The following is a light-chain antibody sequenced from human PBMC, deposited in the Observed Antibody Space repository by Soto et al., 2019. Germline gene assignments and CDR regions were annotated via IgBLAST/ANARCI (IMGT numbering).Light chain of an antibody. CDR3: QQYESSPLT. CDR1: QSVSSAL. J-gene: IGKJ4*01. CDR2: RAS. Sequence: EIVLTQSPDTLSLSPGERATLSCRASQSVSSALLAWYQQKPGQAPRLLIYRASTRATGIPDRFTGSGSGTDFTLTISRLEPEDFVVYYCQQYESSPLTVGGGNKVEIK. V-gene: IGKV3-20*01.